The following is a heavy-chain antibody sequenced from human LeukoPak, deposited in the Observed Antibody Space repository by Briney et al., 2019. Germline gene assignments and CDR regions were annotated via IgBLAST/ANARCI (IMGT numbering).Heavy chain of an antibody. V-gene: IGHV3-30*02. CDR2: IRYDGSNK. D-gene: IGHD3-10*01. CDR1: GFTFSSYG. CDR3: AKDRTALWFGELFDY. Sequence: GGSLRLSCAASGFTFSSYGMHWVRRAPGKGLEWVAFIRYDGSNKYYADSVKGRFTISRDNSKNTLYLQMNSLRAEDTAVYYCAKDRTALWFGELFDYWGQGTLVTVSS. J-gene: IGHJ4*02.